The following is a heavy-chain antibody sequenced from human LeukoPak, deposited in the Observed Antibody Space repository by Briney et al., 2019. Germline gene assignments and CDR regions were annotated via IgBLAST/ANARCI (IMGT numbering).Heavy chain of an antibody. CDR2: IYYSGST. CDR3: ARKRAAAASVISN. D-gene: IGHD6-13*01. V-gene: IGHV4-31*03. Sequence: SETLSLTCTVSGGSISSGGYYWSWIRQHPGKGLEWIGYIYYSGSTYYNPSLKSRVTISVDTSKNQFSLKLSSVTAADTAVYYCARKRAAAASVISNWGQGTLVTVSS. J-gene: IGHJ4*02. CDR1: GGSISSGGYY.